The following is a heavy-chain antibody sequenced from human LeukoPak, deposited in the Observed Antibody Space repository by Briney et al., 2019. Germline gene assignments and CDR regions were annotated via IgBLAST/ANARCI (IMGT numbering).Heavy chain of an antibody. Sequence: PGGSLRLSCAASGFTFSSYGMHWVRQAPGKGLEWVAFIRYDGSNKYYADSVKGRFTISRDNSKNTLYLQVNSLRSEDTAVYYCARRSTYYDFWSGYYTNENYYYYYMDVWGKGTTVTVSS. CDR2: IRYDGSNK. V-gene: IGHV3-30*02. CDR3: ARRSTYYDFWSGYYTNENYYYYYMDV. J-gene: IGHJ6*03. D-gene: IGHD3-3*01. CDR1: GFTFSSYG.